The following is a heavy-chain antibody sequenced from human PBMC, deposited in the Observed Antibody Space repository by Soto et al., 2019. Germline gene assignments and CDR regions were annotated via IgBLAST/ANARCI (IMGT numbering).Heavy chain of an antibody. J-gene: IGHJ5*02. Sequence: ASETLSLTCTVSGGSISSSSYYWGWIRQPPGKGLEWIGSIYYSGSTYYNPSLKSRVTISVDTSKNQFSLKLSSVTAADTAVYYCARHAGYYDYVWGSINWFDPWGRGTLVTVSS. CDR2: IYYSGST. CDR3: ARHAGYYDYVWGSINWFDP. D-gene: IGHD3-16*01. CDR1: GGSISSSSYY. V-gene: IGHV4-39*01.